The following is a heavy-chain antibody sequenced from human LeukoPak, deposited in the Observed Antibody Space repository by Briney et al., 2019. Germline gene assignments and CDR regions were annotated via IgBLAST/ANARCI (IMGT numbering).Heavy chain of an antibody. CDR1: GGSISSSSYY. V-gene: IGHV4-39*01. Sequence: SETLSLTCTVSGGSISSSSYYWGWIRQPPGKGLEWIGSIYYSGSTYYNPSLKSRVTISVDTSKNQFSLKLSSVTAADTAVYYCARRHCSSTSCLLSWFDPWGQGTLVTVSS. D-gene: IGHD2-2*01. CDR2: IYYSGST. J-gene: IGHJ5*02. CDR3: ARRHCSSTSCLLSWFDP.